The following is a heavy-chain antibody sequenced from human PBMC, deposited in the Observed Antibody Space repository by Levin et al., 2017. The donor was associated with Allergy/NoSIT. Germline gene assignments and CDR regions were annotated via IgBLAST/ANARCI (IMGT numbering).Heavy chain of an antibody. J-gene: IGHJ6*02. CDR2: TYYRSKWYN. V-gene: IGHV6-1*01. D-gene: IGHD3-16*01. CDR1: GDRVSSNSAA. CDR3: AREQWLGGGDYYGIDV. Sequence: SQTLSLTCAISGDRVSSNSAAWHWIRQSPSRGLEWLGRTYYRSKWYNDYAVSVKSRISVSPGTSKNQFSLLLNSLTPEDTAVYYCAREQWLGGGDYYGIDVWGQGTTVTVSS.